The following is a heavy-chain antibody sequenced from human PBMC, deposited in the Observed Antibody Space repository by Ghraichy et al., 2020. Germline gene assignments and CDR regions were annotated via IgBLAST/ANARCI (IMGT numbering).Heavy chain of an antibody. J-gene: IGHJ6*02. CDR2: ISSSGSTI. V-gene: IGHV3-48*03. Sequence: GGSLRLSCAASGFTFSSYEMNWVRQAPGKGLEWVSYISSSGSTIYYADSVKGRFTISRDNAKNSLYLQMNSLRAEDTAVYYCARGHNRGYSYGYDYYYGMDVWGQGTTVTVSS. CDR1: GFTFSSYE. CDR3: ARGHNRGYSYGYDYYYGMDV. D-gene: IGHD5-18*01.